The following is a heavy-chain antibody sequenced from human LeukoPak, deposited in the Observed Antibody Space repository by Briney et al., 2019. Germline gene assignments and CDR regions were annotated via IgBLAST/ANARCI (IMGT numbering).Heavy chain of an antibody. CDR2: IYHSGTT. V-gene: IGHV4-38-2*02. D-gene: IGHD6-13*01. J-gene: IGHJ4*02. Sequence: SETLSLTCSVSGSSISHNYYWGWVRQPPGKGLEWIGSIYHSGTTYYTPSLRSGVTISVDTSKNQFSLKLSSVTAAGTAVYYCARDVFSGSSWYVGYWGQGTLVTVSS. CDR3: ARDVFSGSSWYVGY. CDR1: GSSISHNYY.